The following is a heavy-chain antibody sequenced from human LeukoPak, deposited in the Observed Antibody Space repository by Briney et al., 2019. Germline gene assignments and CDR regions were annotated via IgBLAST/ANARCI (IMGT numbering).Heavy chain of an antibody. D-gene: IGHD4-4*01. J-gene: IGHJ4*02. Sequence: SETLSLTCTVSGVSISSYYWSWLRQPPGKGLEWMGYISHSGSTNQSPSLKTRVTISLDTSKKQFSLNLLSVPPPHPPVYYCAGHHPSNTVDFWGRGTLV. CDR1: GVSISSYY. CDR2: ISHSGST. V-gene: IGHV4-59*08. CDR3: AGHHPSNTVDF.